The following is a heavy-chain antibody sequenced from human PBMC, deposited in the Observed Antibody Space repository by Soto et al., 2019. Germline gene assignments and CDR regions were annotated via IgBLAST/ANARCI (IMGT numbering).Heavy chain of an antibody. D-gene: IGHD2-15*01. CDR3: ARRWGRSFDY. CDR2: IYYSGST. J-gene: IGHJ4*02. CDR1: GGSISSYY. V-gene: IGHV4-59*08. Sequence: QVQLQESGPGLVKHSETLSLTCTVSGGSISSYYWSWIRQPPGKGLEWIGYIYYSGSTNYNPSLKRRVTISVDTSKNQFSLKLSSVTAADTAVYYCARRWGRSFDYWGQGTLVTVSS.